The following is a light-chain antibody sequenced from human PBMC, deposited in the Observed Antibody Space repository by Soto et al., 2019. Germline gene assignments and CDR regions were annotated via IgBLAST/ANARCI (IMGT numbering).Light chain of an antibody. J-gene: IGKJ4*01. CDR3: QQYINWPLT. CDR2: GAS. V-gene: IGKV3-15*01. CDR1: QSVSSN. Sequence: EIVMTQSPATLSVSPGERATLSCRASQSVSSNLAWYQQKPAQAPRLLIYGASTRATGIPARFSGSGSGTEFTLTISSLQSEDFAVYYCQQYINWPLTFGGGTKVEIK.